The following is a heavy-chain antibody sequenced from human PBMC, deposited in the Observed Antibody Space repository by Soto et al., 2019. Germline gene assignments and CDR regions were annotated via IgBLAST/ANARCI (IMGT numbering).Heavy chain of an antibody. CDR2: INHSGST. CDR3: ARASGGLYTARPWSRLDY. Sequence: ETLSLTCAVYGGSFSGYYWGWIRQPPGKGLEWIGEINHSGSTNYNPSLKSRVTISVDTSKNQFSLKLSSVTAADTAVYYCARASGGLYTARPWSRLDYWGQGTLVTVSS. J-gene: IGHJ4*02. CDR1: GGSFSGYY. D-gene: IGHD6-6*01. V-gene: IGHV4-34*01.